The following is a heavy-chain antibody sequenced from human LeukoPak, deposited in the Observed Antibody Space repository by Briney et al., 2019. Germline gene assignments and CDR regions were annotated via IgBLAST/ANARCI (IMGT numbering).Heavy chain of an antibody. D-gene: IGHD3-22*01. CDR2: ISSSGSTI. J-gene: IGHJ3*02. CDR1: GFTFSSYE. CDR3: ASSGYDSHGAFDI. V-gene: IGHV3-48*03. Sequence: VGSLRLSCAASGFTFSSYEMNWVRQAPGQGLEWVSYISSSGSTIYYANSGKGRLTSSRHNSKNTLYLQMNSLRAEDTAVYYCASSGYDSHGAFDIWGQGTMVTVSS.